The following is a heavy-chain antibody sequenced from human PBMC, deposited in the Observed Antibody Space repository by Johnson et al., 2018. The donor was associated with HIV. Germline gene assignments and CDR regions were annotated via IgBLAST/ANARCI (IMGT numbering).Heavy chain of an antibody. CDR3: AKDLGQRVGAPAYYALDI. CDR1: QFTFSNYF. V-gene: IGHV3-7*01. J-gene: IGHJ3*02. Sequence: VQLVESGGGLAKPAWSPRLSCAASQFTFSNYFMNCVRQAPGKGLEWVASIKQAGSEKYSVDSVKGRFTISRDNAKNTLYLQMNSLRDEDTAVYYCAKDLGQRVGAPAYYALDIWGQGTMVTVSS. D-gene: IGHD1-26*01. CDR2: IKQAGSEK.